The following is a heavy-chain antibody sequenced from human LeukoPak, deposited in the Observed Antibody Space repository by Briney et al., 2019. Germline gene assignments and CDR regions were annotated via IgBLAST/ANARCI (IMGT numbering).Heavy chain of an antibody. CDR2: ISSSSSTI. CDR1: GFTFSSYS. V-gene: IGHV3-48*04. CDR3: ARALPKTYSSSSRGWFDP. J-gene: IGHJ5*02. D-gene: IGHD6-6*01. Sequence: GGSLRLSCAASGFTFSSYSMNWVRQAPGKGLEWVSYISSSSSTIYYADSVKGRFTISRDNAKNSLYLQMNSLRAEDTAVYYCARALPKTYSSSSRGWFDPWGQGTLVTVSS.